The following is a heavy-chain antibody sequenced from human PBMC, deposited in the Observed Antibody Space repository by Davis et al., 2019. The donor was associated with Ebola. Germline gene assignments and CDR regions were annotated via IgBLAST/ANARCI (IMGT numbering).Heavy chain of an antibody. CDR1: GGSFSGYY. CDR2: INHSGST. V-gene: IGHV4-34*01. J-gene: IGHJ6*04. CDR3: ATQQQLRPYYYYGMDV. Sequence: GSLRLSCAVYGGSFSGYYWSWIRQPPGKGLEWIGEINHSGSTNYNPSLKSRVTISVDTSKNQFSLKLSSVTAADTAVYYCATQQQLRPYYYYGMDVWGKGTTVTVSS. D-gene: IGHD6-13*01.